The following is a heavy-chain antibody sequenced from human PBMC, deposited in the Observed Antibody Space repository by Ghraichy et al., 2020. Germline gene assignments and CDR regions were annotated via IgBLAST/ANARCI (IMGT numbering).Heavy chain of an antibody. D-gene: IGHD2/OR15-2a*01. V-gene: IGHV3-53*01. Sequence: GGSLRLSCAASGFTVSSNSMTWVRQAPGKGLEWVSFIYSGGSTYYADSVKGRFTISRDKSKNTLYLQMNSLRAEDTAVYHCARANRGNWFDPWGQGTLVTVSS. J-gene: IGHJ5*02. CDR3: ARANRGNWFDP. CDR1: GFTVSSNS. CDR2: IYSGGST.